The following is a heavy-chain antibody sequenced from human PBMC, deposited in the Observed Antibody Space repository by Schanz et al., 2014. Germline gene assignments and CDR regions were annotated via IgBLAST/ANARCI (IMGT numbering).Heavy chain of an antibody. V-gene: IGHV3-48*01. J-gene: IGHJ4*02. Sequence: EVQLVESGGGWVQPGGSLRLSCAASGFTFSDYSMNWVRQAPGKGPEWVSYIRSSSTPIYYADSVKGRFTISRDNAKNTVYIQMNSLRAEDTAVCYCARGGPAYYFDDWGQGTLVTVSS. CDR1: GFTFSDYS. CDR2: IRSSSTPI. CDR3: ARGGPAYYFDD.